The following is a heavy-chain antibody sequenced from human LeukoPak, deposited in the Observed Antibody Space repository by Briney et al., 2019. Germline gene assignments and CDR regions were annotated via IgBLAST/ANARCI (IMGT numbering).Heavy chain of an antibody. CDR1: RFTFSTYA. CDR2: IAGSGDTT. J-gene: IGHJ4*02. CDR3: AKDDSGWSQGFFDS. V-gene: IGHV3-23*01. Sequence: PGGSLRLSCAASRFTFSTYAMSWVRQAPGKGLEWVSAIAGSGDTTFYAASVKGRFTISRDNSKNTLYLQMNNLRAEDTAIYYCAKDDSGWSQGFFDSWGQGTLVTVSS. D-gene: IGHD6-19*01.